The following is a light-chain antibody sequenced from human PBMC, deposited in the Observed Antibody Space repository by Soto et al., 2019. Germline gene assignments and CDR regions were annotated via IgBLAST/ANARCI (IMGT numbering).Light chain of an antibody. Sequence: EIVLTQSPATLSLSPGERATLSCRASQSIGLAIAWYQHKPGQAPRLLIFDASQMATGIPARFRGSGSGADFTLSISILEPEDFAVYYCQQRTDRPPWTFGQGTKVDIK. CDR1: QSIGLA. CDR3: QQRTDRPPWT. CDR2: DAS. J-gene: IGKJ1*01. V-gene: IGKV3-11*01.